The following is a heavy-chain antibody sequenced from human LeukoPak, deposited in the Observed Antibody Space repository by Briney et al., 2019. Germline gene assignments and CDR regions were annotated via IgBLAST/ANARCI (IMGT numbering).Heavy chain of an antibody. CDR3: AGTYDYDSRGYYYWWFDP. J-gene: IGHJ5*02. D-gene: IGHD3-22*01. CDR1: GGPISTYY. CDR2: SHISEYT. Sequence: SETLSLICTVSGGPISTYYLSWVRQPAGKGLEWIGRSHISEYTNYNPSLKSRVTMSMDTSKNQFSLKLSSVTAADTAVYYCAGTYDYDSRGYYYWWFDPWGQGTLVTVSS. V-gene: IGHV4-4*07.